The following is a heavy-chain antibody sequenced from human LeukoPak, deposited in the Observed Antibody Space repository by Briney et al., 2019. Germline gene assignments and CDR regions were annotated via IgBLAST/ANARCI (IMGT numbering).Heavy chain of an antibody. CDR3: AGDCYDYVWGSYRYYFDY. J-gene: IGHJ4*02. D-gene: IGHD3-16*02. CDR2: IYTSGST. CDR1: GGSISSYY. V-gene: IGHV4-4*07. Sequence: SETLSLTCTVSGGSISSYYWSWIRQPAWKGLEWIGRIYTSGSTNYNPSLKSRVTMSVDTSKNQFSLKLSSVTAADTAVYYCAGDCYDYVWGSYRYYFDYWGQGTLVTVSS.